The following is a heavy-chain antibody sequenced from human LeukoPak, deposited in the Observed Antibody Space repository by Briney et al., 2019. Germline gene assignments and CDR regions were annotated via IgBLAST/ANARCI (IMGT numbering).Heavy chain of an antibody. V-gene: IGHV4-59*08. D-gene: IGHD2-8*01. Sequence: SETLSLTCTVSGTSITSYYWNWIRQAPGRGPEWIGYGHYSGNTKYNPPLKSRVTISVDTSKNQFSLRLSSVTAADTAVYFCAKWASDNRAFDLWGQGTLVTVSS. J-gene: IGHJ4*02. CDR1: GTSITSYY. CDR3: AKWASDNRAFDL. CDR2: GHYSGNT.